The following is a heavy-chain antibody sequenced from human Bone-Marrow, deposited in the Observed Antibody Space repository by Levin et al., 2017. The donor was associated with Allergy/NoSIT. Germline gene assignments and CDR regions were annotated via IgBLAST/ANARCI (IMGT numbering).Heavy chain of an antibody. Sequence: RAGGSLRLSCAASGFTFSSYWMHWVRQAPGKGLVWVSRINSDGSSTSYADSVKGRFTISRNNAKNTLYLQMNSLRAEDTAVYYCAREGRSGYTNWFDPWGQGTLVTVSS. J-gene: IGHJ5*02. V-gene: IGHV3-74*01. CDR2: INSDGSST. CDR1: GFTFSSYW. CDR3: AREGRSGYTNWFDP. D-gene: IGHD3-3*01.